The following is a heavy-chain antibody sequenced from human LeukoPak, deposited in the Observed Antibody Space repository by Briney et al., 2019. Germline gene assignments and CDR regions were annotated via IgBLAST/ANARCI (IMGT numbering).Heavy chain of an antibody. V-gene: IGHV4-38-2*01. CDR1: CYSISSGYY. J-gene: IGHJ3*02. D-gene: IGHD5-18*01. CDR2: IYHSGST. CDR3: AGSPWIQLWLGAFDI. Sequence: SETLSLTCAVSCYSISSGYYWGWIRQPPGKALEWIGSIYHSGSTYYNPSLKSRVTIPADTSKNQFSLKLSSVTAADTAVYYCAGSPWIQLWLGAFDIWGQGTMVTVSS.